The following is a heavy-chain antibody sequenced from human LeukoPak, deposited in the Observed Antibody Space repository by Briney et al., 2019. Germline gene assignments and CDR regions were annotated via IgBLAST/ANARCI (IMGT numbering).Heavy chain of an antibody. V-gene: IGHV3-21*01. CDR1: GFTFSSYS. D-gene: IGHD3-3*01. Sequence: PGGSLRLSCAASGFTFSSYSMNWVRQAPGKGLEWVSSISSSSSYIYYADSVKGRFTISRDNAKNSLYLQMNSLRAEDTAVYYCARDPLNNYDFWSGYYHYYYYYMDVWGEGTTVTVSS. CDR2: ISSSSSYI. J-gene: IGHJ6*03. CDR3: ARDPLNNYDFWSGYYHYYYYYMDV.